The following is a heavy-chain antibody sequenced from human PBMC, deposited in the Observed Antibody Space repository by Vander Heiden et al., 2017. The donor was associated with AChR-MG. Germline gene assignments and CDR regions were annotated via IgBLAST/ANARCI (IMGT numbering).Heavy chain of an antibody. CDR3: ARGGRYSGSYLTVRWFDP. CDR1: GGSFSGYY. D-gene: IGHD1-26*01. V-gene: IGHV4-34*01. Sequence: QVQLQQWGAGLLKPSETLSLTCAVYGGSFSGYYWSWIRQPPGKGLEWIGEINHSGSTNYNPSLKSRVTISVDTSKNQFSLKLSSVTAADTAVYYCARGGRYSGSYLTVRWFDPWGQGTLVTVSS. CDR2: INHSGST. J-gene: IGHJ5*02.